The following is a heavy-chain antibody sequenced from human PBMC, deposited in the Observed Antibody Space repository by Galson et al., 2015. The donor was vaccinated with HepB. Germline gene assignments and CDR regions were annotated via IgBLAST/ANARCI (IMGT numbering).Heavy chain of an antibody. CDR3: AKDREAKQLILTLGSYGMDV. V-gene: IGHV3-30*18. Sequence: SLRLSCAASGFIFSNYGMHWVRQAPGKGLEWVAVISYDGSNKYCADSVKGRFTISRDNSKNTLYLQMHSLKTEDTAVYSCAKDREAKQLILTLGSYGMDVWGQGTTVTVSS. CDR2: ISYDGSNK. D-gene: IGHD1-1*01. CDR1: GFIFSNYG. J-gene: IGHJ6*02.